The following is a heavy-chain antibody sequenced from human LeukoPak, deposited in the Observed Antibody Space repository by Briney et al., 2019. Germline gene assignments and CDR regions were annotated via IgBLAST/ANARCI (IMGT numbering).Heavy chain of an antibody. D-gene: IGHD6-13*01. CDR2: INPSGGST. V-gene: IGHV1-46*01. J-gene: IGHJ6*03. CDR1: GYTFTSYY. CDR3: ARGIAAADDYYYYMDV. Sequence: ASVKVSCKASGYTFTSYYMHWVRQAPGQGLEWMGIINPSGGSTSYAQKFQGRVTMTRDMSTSTVYMELSSLRSEDTAVYYCARGIAAADDYYYYMDVWGKGTTVTISS.